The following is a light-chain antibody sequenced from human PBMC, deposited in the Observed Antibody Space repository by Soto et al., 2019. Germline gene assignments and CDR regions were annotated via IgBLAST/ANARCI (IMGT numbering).Light chain of an antibody. Sequence: QCALTQPASVSGAPGEPITISCTGTSSDVGNYDYVSWYQQHPGKVPKLMIYDVSNRPSGVSNRFSGSKSGNTASLTISGLQAEDEADYYCISFTTRATYVFGTGTKVTVL. J-gene: IGLJ1*01. CDR2: DVS. V-gene: IGLV2-14*01. CDR1: SSDVGNYDY. CDR3: ISFTTRATYV.